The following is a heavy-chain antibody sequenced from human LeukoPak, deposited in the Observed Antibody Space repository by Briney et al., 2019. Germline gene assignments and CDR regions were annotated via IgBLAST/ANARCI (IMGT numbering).Heavy chain of an antibody. CDR3: ARDQPASSSWHKKDDAFDI. Sequence: PSETLSLTCAVSGGSISSSNWWSWVRQPPGKGLEWIGEIYHSGSTNYNPSLKSRVTISVDKSKNQFPLKLSSVTAADTAVYYCARDQPASSSWHKKDDAFDIWGQGTMVTVSS. J-gene: IGHJ3*02. CDR1: GGSISSSNW. CDR2: IYHSGST. V-gene: IGHV4-4*02. D-gene: IGHD6-13*01.